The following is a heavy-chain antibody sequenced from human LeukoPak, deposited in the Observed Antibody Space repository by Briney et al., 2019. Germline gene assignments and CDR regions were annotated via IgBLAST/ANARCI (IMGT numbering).Heavy chain of an antibody. CDR3: ARDFSSYYANSAYYGDTWFDY. Sequence: PGGSLRLSCAASGFTSSSHAMHWVRQAPGKGLEWVAVISYDGSNKYYADSVKGRFTISGDNSKNTLYLQMNSLRAEDTAVYYCARDFSSYYANSAYYGDTWFDYWGQGTLVTVSS. J-gene: IGHJ4*02. CDR2: ISYDGSNK. CDR1: GFTSSSHA. D-gene: IGHD3-22*01. V-gene: IGHV3-30*04.